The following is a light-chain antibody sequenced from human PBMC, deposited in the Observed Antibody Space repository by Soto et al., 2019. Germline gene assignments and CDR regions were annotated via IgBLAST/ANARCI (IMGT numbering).Light chain of an antibody. V-gene: IGKV3-20*01. CDR3: QQYGSSPRT. CDR2: GAS. J-gene: IGKJ1*01. CDR1: QSVSRSY. Sequence: EIVLTQSPGTLSLSPGERATLSCRGSQSVSRSYLAWYQQKPGQAPRLLIYGASSRATGIPDRFSGSGSGTDFTLTIRRLEPEDFAVYYCQQYGSSPRTFGQGTKVEIK.